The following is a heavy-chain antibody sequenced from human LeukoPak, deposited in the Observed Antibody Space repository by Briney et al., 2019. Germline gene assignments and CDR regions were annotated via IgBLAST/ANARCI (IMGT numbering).Heavy chain of an antibody. CDR2: ISGSGGST. CDR3: AKDPIFVRSGYPFDY. J-gene: IGHJ4*02. CDR1: GFTFSIYG. V-gene: IGHV3-23*01. Sequence: GGSLRLSCAASGFTFSIYGMNWVRQAPGKGLEWVSAISGSGGSTYYADSVKGRFTISRDNSKNTLYLQMNSLRAEDTAVYYCAKDPIFVRSGYPFDYWGQGTLVTVSS. D-gene: IGHD3-22*01.